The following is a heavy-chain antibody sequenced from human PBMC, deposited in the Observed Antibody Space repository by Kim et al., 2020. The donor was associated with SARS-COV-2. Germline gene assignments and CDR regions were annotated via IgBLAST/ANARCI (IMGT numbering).Heavy chain of an antibody. V-gene: IGHV3-15*01. CDR2: GTT. CDR3: TADLLTGIY. Sequence: GTTDYAAPVKGRFTISRDESKNTLYLQMNSLRTEDTAVYYCTADLLTGIYWGQGTLVTVSS. D-gene: IGHD3-9*01. J-gene: IGHJ4*02.